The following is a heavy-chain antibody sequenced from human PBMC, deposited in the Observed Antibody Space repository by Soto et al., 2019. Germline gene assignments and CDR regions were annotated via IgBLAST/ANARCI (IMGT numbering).Heavy chain of an antibody. V-gene: IGHV4-31*03. CDR3: AKDNAGTTDY. D-gene: IGHD1-7*01. CDR2: IYYSGRT. Sequence: SETLSLTCTVSGGSISSGGYYWSWIRQHPGKGLEWIGYIYYSGRTYYNPSLKSRVTISVDTSKNQFSLKLSSLTAADSAVYYCAKDNAGTTDYWGQGTLVTVAS. CDR1: GGSISSGGYY. J-gene: IGHJ4*02.